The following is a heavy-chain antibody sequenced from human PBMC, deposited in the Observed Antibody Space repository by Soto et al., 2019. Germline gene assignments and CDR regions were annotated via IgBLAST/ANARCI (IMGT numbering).Heavy chain of an antibody. J-gene: IGHJ5*02. V-gene: IGHV1-2*02. Sequence: QVQLVQSGAEVKKPGASVKVSCKASGYTFTVYYMHWVRQAPGQGLEWMGWINPNSGCTNYAQKFQGRVTMTRDTSISTASMELSRLRSDDTAVYYCARSRESVGNWFDPWGQGTLVTVSS. CDR1: GYTFTVYY. CDR2: INPNSGCT. CDR3: ARSRESVGNWFDP.